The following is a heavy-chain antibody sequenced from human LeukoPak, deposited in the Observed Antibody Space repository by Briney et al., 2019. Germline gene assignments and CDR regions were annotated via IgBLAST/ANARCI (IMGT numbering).Heavy chain of an antibody. CDR3: AKGGSSGWYLSNWFDP. CDR2: IRGSGGST. D-gene: IGHD6-19*01. CDR1: GFTFSGYA. V-gene: IGHV3-23*01. Sequence: GGSLRLSCAASGFTFSGYAMSWVRQAPGKGLEWVSAIRGSGGSTYYADSVKGRFTISRDNSKNTLYLQMNSLRAEDTAVYHCAKGGSSGWYLSNWFDPWGQGTLVTVSS. J-gene: IGHJ5*02.